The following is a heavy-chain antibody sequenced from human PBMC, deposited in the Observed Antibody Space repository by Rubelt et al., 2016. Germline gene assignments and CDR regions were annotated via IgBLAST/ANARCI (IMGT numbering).Heavy chain of an antibody. CDR2: ISSSSSTI. Sequence: PGKGLEWVSYISSSSSTIYYADSVKGRFTISRDNAKNSLYLQMNSLRAEDTAVYYCARVDSSSWREYYFDYWGQGTLVTVSS. CDR3: ARVDSSSWREYYFDY. V-gene: IGHV3-48*01. D-gene: IGHD6-13*01. J-gene: IGHJ4*02.